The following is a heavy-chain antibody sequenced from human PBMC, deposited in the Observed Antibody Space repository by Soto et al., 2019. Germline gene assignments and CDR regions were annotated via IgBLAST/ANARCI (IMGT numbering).Heavy chain of an antibody. Sequence: ASVKVSCEASGYTFTSYYMHCVRQAPGQGLEWMGIINPSGGSTSYAQKFQGRVTMTRDTSTSTVYMELSSLRSEDTAVYYCARDMLVVDGNDYWGQGTLVTSPQ. J-gene: IGHJ4*02. CDR1: GYTFTSYY. CDR2: INPSGGST. CDR3: ARDMLVVDGNDY. D-gene: IGHD3-22*01. V-gene: IGHV1-46*01.